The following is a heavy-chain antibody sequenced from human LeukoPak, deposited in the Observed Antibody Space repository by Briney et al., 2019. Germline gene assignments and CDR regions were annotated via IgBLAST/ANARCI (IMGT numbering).Heavy chain of an antibody. J-gene: IGHJ4*02. V-gene: IGHV3-7*03. Sequence: GGSLRLSCAASGFTFSSHWMSWVRQAPGKGLEWVAYIKQDASDKYYVDSMKGRFTISRDNAKNSLYLQMNSLRSEDTAVYYCARGQTDWGQGTLVTVSS. CDR3: ARGQTD. CDR1: GFTFSSHW. CDR2: IKQDASDK.